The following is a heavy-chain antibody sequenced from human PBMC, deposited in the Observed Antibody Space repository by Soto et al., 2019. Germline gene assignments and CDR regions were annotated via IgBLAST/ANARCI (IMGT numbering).Heavy chain of an antibody. CDR2: ISNDGSKT. J-gene: IGHJ3*02. Sequence: PGGSLRLPCGASGFLFSSYGMQWVRQAPGKGLEWVAVISNDGSKTYYADSVKGRFTISRDNSESTLYLQMNSLRREDTAVYYCAKGLNWNDDDGIDMWGQGTMVTVSS. V-gene: IGHV3-30*18. D-gene: IGHD1-1*01. CDR1: GFLFSSYG. CDR3: AKGLNWNDDDGIDM.